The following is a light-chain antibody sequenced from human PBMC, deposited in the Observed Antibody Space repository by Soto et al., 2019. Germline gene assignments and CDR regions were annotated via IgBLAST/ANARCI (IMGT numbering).Light chain of an antibody. V-gene: IGKV3-20*01. Sequence: EIVLTQSPGSLSLSPGERATLSCRASQSVDSSFFAWYQQKPGQAPRLLIYGESNRATGIPDRFSGSGSGTDFTLTISRLEPEDFAVYYCQQYVSSLTFGQGTKVEIK. CDR2: GES. J-gene: IGKJ1*01. CDR1: QSVDSSF. CDR3: QQYVSSLT.